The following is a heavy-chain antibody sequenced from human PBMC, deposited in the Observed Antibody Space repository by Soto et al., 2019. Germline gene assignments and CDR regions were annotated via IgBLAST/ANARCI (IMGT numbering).Heavy chain of an antibody. V-gene: IGHV3-21*01. J-gene: IGHJ3*02. Sequence: GGSLRLSCAASGFTFSTYSMNWVRQAPGRGLEWVSSISSSSSYIYYADSVKGRFTISRDNAKNSLYLQMNSLRAEDTAVYYCATPRGGSGFDAFDIWGQGTMVTVSS. CDR1: GFTFSTYS. CDR3: ATPRGGSGFDAFDI. CDR2: ISSSSSYI. D-gene: IGHD3-10*01.